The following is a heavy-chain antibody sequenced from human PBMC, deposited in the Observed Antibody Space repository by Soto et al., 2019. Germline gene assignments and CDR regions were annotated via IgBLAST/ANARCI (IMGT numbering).Heavy chain of an antibody. J-gene: IGHJ5*02. D-gene: IGHD1-26*01. CDR1: GGSISSSSYY. CDR2: LYYSGST. V-gene: IGHV4-39*01. Sequence: QLQLQESGPGLVKPSETLSLTCTVSGGSISSSSYYWGWIRPPPGKGLEWIGNLYYSGSTYYNPSLKSRVTISVDTSKNQFSLNLSSVTASDTAVYYCARGSQVGALNWFDPWGQGTLVTVSS. CDR3: ARGSQVGALNWFDP.